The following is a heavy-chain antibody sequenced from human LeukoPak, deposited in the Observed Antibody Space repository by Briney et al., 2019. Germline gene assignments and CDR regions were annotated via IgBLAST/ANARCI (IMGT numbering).Heavy chain of an antibody. Sequence: SETLSLTCTVSGGSISSYYWSWIRQPPGKGLEWIGSIYYSGSTYYNPSLKSRVTISVDTSKNQFSLKLSSVTAADTAVYYCARRVRYSSGWYHDPWGQGTLVTVSS. D-gene: IGHD6-19*01. V-gene: IGHV4-39*01. CDR1: GGSISSYY. CDR3: ARRVRYSSGWYHDP. CDR2: IYYSGST. J-gene: IGHJ5*02.